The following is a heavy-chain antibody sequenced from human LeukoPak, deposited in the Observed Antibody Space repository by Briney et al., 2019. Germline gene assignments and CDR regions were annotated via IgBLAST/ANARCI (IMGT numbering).Heavy chain of an antibody. CDR2: INSDGSIA. CDR3: ARDAVDTANAV. D-gene: IGHD5-18*01. J-gene: IGHJ6*02. V-gene: IGHV3-74*01. Sequence: GGSLRLSCAASGFTFTTYWMHWVRQAPGKGLVWVSHINSDGSIASYADSVKGRFTISRDNAKNTLYLQMNSLRAEDTAVYYCARDAVDTANAVWGQGTTVTVSS. CDR1: GFTFTTYW.